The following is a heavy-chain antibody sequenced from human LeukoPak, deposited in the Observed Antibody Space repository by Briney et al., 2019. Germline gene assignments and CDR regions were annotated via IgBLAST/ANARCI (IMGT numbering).Heavy chain of an antibody. CDR2: FDPEDGET. D-gene: IGHD3-9*01. Sequence: ASVKVSCKVSGYTLTELSMHWVRQAPGKGLEWMGGFDPEDGETIYAQKFQGRVTMTGDTSTDTAYMELSSLRSEDTAVYYCATGPQTGYYRYWGQGTLVTVSS. J-gene: IGHJ4*02. V-gene: IGHV1-24*01. CDR1: GYTLTELS. CDR3: ATGPQTGYYRY.